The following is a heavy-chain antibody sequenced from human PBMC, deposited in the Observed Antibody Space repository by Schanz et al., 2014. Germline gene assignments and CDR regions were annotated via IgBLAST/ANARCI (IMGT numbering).Heavy chain of an antibody. Sequence: QVQLVESGGGVVQFGRSLRLSCVASGFTFSSYGMHWVRQAPGKGLEWVAVIWYDENNKYYADSVKGRFTMSRDNSKNTLYLQMNSLRAGDTAVYYCARGTDWNLHYWGQGALVNVSS. CDR1: GFTFSSYG. CDR2: IWYDENNK. V-gene: IGHV3-33*01. CDR3: ARGTDWNLHY. J-gene: IGHJ4*02. D-gene: IGHD1-1*01.